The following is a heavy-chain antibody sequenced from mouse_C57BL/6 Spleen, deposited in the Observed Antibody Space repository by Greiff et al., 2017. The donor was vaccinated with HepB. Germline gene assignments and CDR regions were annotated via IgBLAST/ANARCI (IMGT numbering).Heavy chain of an antibody. J-gene: IGHJ4*01. V-gene: IGHV1-22*01. D-gene: IGHD4-1*01. CDR2: INPNNGGT. CDR3: ARMGRRAMDY. Sequence: EVHLVESGPELVKPGASVKMSCKASGYTFTDYNMHWVKQSHGKSLEWIGYINPNNGGTSYNQKFKGKATLTVNKSSSTAYMELSSLTSEDSAVYYCARMGRRAMDYWGQGTSVTVSS. CDR1: GYTFTDYN.